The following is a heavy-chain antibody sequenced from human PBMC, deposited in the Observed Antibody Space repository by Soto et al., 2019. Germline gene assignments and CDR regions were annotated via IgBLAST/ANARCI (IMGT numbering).Heavy chain of an antibody. CDR2: SSVDSRTT. D-gene: IGHD5-12*01. CDR1: GCIFTDYY. CDR3: VTDGYTDYYGAY. Sequence: GVSLRLSCAASGCIFTDYYMGWVRQAPGKGLEWVSYSSVDSRTTYYADSVKGRFFISRDNGAMSVFLQMSGLRADDTAVYYCVTDGYTDYYGAYSGQGTLVTVSS. J-gene: IGHJ4*02. V-gene: IGHV3-11*04.